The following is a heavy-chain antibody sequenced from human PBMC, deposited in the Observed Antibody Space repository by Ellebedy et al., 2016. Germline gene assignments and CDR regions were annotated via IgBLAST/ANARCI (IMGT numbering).Heavy chain of an antibody. J-gene: IGHJ3*02. Sequence: SETLSLTCAVSGDSISSTNWWSWVRQPPGKGLEFIGEIFHSGSTYFNPSLKSRVTISVDTSKNQFSLKLSSVTAADTAVYYCARGGTVLSPDSDAFDIWGQGTMVTVSS. CDR3: ARGGTVLSPDSDAFDI. CDR2: IFHSGST. V-gene: IGHV4-4*02. D-gene: IGHD4-17*01. CDR1: GDSISSTNW.